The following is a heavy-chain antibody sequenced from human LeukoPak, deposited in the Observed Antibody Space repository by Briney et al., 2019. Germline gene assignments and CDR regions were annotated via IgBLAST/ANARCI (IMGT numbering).Heavy chain of an antibody. CDR2: INVDGSVK. CDR1: GLTFSNHW. D-gene: IGHD3-16*01. Sequence: RGSMRLSCAPSGLTFSNHWMHWVSHVPGKGLGWVSRINVDGSVKRDAYAEKGPVTISRDNDKNTVSLQMDSLRAEYTAVYYCLSDLILVDTPGDDFDYWGQGALVTVSA. CDR3: LSDLILVDTPGDDFDY. J-gene: IGHJ4*02. V-gene: IGHV3-74*01.